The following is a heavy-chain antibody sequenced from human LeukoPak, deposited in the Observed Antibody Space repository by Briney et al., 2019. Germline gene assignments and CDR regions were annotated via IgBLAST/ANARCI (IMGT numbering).Heavy chain of an antibody. CDR3: ARDLSYYYDTILDY. V-gene: IGHV3-48*03. Sequence: AGGSLRLSCAASGFTFSSYEMNWVRQAPGKGLEWVSYISSSGSTIYYADSVKGRFTISRDNAKNSLYLQMNSLRAEDTAVYCCARDLSYYYDTILDYWGQGTLVTVSS. CDR2: ISSSGSTI. CDR1: GFTFSSYE. D-gene: IGHD3-22*01. J-gene: IGHJ4*02.